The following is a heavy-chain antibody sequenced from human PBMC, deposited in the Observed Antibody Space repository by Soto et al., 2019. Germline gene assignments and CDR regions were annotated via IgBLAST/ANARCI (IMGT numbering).Heavy chain of an antibody. CDR1: GGSISNHY. V-gene: IGHV4-59*11. D-gene: IGHD7-27*01. Sequence: QVQLQESGPGLVKPSETLSLTCTVSGGSISNHYWSWIRQPHGKGLEWLGYIYYNGNTNYNPPLKSRVTMSVDTATNQVSMKLSSVPAADKAAYYCTRANWYSEYWGHGTLVTVSS. J-gene: IGHJ4*01. CDR2: IYYNGNT. CDR3: TRANWYSEY.